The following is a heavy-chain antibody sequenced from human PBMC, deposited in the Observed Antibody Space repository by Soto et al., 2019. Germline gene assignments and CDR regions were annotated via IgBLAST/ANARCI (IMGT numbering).Heavy chain of an antibody. CDR1: RYTFTSYG. V-gene: IGHV1-18*01. CDR2: ISAYNGNT. Sequence: SVKGSCKASRYTFTSYGISWGREAPVQGLEWMGWISAYNGNTNYAQKLQGRVTMTTDTSTSTAYMELRSLRSDDTAVYYCARNGGGYCSGGSCYWVGSYYYGMDVWGQGTTVTVSS. D-gene: IGHD2-15*01. CDR3: ARNGGGYCSGGSCYWVGSYYYGMDV. J-gene: IGHJ6*02.